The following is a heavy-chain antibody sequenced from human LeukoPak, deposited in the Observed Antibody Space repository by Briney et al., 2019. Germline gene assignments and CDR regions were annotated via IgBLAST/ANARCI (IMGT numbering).Heavy chain of an antibody. CDR1: GFTFSSYS. CDR3: ARDAPIFGFDV. D-gene: IGHD3-9*01. J-gene: IGHJ6*02. Sequence: GGSLRLSCAASGFTFSSYSMTWVLQSPGKGLEWVAIIKQEGSEKHYVDSVKGRFTVSRDNAKNSLYLQMNSLRAEDRAVYYCARDAPIFGFDVWGQGTTVTVSS. V-gene: IGHV3-7*01. CDR2: IKQEGSEK.